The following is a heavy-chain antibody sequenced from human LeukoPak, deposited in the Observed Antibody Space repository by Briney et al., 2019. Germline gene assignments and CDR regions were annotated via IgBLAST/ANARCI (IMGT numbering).Heavy chain of an antibody. V-gene: IGHV3-74*01. J-gene: IGHJ4*02. CDR2: INSDGSSA. CDR1: GFTFSSYW. D-gene: IGHD1-26*01. Sequence: GGSLRLSCAASGFTFSSYWMHWVRQALGKGLVWVSRINSDGSSATYADSVKGRFTISRDNVKNTLYLQMNSLRAEDTAVYYCARGAPSGSYYYWGQGTLVTVSS. CDR3: ARGAPSGSYYY.